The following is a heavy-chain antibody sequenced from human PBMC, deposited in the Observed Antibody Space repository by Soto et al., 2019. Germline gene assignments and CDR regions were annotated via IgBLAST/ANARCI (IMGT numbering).Heavy chain of an antibody. CDR3: AKDPFQRDRHRTFHH. CDR1: GFTFDNYV. Sequence: PGGSLRLSCAASGFTFDNYVMSWVRQAPGKGLEWVSSISGSADATYYADSMKGRFTISRDNSKNTLYLQMNSLRAEDTAVYYCAKDPFQRDRHRTFHHWAQGTLVTVSS. V-gene: IGHV3-23*01. J-gene: IGHJ4*02. CDR2: ISGSADAT.